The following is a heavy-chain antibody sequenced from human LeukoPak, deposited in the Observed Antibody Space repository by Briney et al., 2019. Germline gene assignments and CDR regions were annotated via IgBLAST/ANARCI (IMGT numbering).Heavy chain of an antibody. CDR3: ATAPPDSSGYYGYFDY. J-gene: IGHJ4*02. CDR2: IYYSGST. CDR1: GGSISSSTYY. V-gene: IGHV4-39*07. D-gene: IGHD3-22*01. Sequence: PSETLSLTCTVSGGSISSSTYYWVWIRQPPGKGLEGIGSIYYSGSTYYSPSLKSRVTMSVDTSKNQFFLRLSSVTAADTAVYYCATAPPDSSGYYGYFDYWGQGTLVTVSS.